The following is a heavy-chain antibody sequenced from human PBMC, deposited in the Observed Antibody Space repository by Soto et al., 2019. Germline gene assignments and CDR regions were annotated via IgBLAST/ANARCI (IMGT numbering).Heavy chain of an antibody. CDR1: GFTFSSYA. CDR3: VREPRYCSGGSCSIMGDAFDI. D-gene: IGHD2-15*01. CDR2: ISYDGSNK. J-gene: IGHJ3*02. Sequence: HPGGSLRLSCAASGFTFSSYAMHWVRQAPGKGLEWVAVISYDGSNKYYADSVKGRFTISRDNSKNTLYLQMNSLRAEDSAVYYCVREPRYCSGGSCSIMGDAFDIWGQGTMVTVSS. V-gene: IGHV3-30-3*01.